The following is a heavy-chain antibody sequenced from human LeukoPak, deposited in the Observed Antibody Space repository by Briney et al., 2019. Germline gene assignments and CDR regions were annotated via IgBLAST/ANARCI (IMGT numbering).Heavy chain of an antibody. J-gene: IGHJ4*02. CDR3: ARGPGDHTPGPY. CDR2: INPSGGST. V-gene: IGHV1-46*01. Sequence: ASVKVSCKASGYTFTGYYMHWVRQAPGQGLEWMGRINPSGGSTSYAQKFQGRVTMTRDTSTSTVYMELSSLRSEDTAVYYCARGPGDHTPGPYWGQGTLVTVSS. CDR1: GYTFTGYY. D-gene: IGHD3-16*01.